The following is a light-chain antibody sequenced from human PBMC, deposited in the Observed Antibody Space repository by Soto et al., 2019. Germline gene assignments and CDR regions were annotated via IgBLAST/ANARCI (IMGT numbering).Light chain of an antibody. J-gene: IGKJ2*01. V-gene: IGKV1-33*01. CDR2: DAS. CDR3: QQYDNLPHT. CDR1: QDISNY. Sequence: DIQMTQSPSSLSASVGDRVTITCQASQDISNYLNWYQQKPGKAPKLLIYDASNLETGVPSRFSGSGSETDFTFNISSLQPEDIATYYCQQYDNLPHTFGQGTKLEIK.